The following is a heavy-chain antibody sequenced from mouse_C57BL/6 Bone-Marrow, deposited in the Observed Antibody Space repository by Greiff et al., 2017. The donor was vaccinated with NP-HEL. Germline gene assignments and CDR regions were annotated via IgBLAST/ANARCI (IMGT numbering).Heavy chain of an antibody. CDR2: IYPSDSET. J-gene: IGHJ4*01. V-gene: IGHV1-61*01. CDR3: ATTVVPAMDY. D-gene: IGHD1-1*01. CDR1: GYTFTSYW. Sequence: QVQLQQPGAELVRPGSSVKLSCKASGYTFTSYWMDWVKQRPGQGLEWIGNIYPSDSETHYNQKFKDKATLTVDKSSSTAYMQLSSLTSEDSAVYYCATTVVPAMDYWGQGTSVTVSS.